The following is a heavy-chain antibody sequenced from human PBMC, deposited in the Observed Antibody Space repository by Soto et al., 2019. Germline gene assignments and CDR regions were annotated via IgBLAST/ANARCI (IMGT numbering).Heavy chain of an antibody. CDR3: ARGDREDIEEVVAVRQGEYSMDV. CDR1: EFTFRIFA. CDR2: ISYDGSRK. D-gene: IGHD2-15*01. Sequence: QVHLVESGGGVVQPGSSLRLSCAASEFTFRIFAMHWLRQSPGKGLEWVAVISYDGSRKADSVKGRFTVSRDNSWNTLYLQMNRLRAEDTAIYYCARGDREDIEEVVAVRQGEYSMDVWGQGTTVTVSS. J-gene: IGHJ6*02. V-gene: IGHV3-30-3*01.